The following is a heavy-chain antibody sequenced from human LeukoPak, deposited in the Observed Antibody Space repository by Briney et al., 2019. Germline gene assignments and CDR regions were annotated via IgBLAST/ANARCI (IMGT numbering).Heavy chain of an antibody. CDR1: GFTFSSYA. D-gene: IGHD3-3*01. V-gene: IGHV3-23*01. CDR3: AKALVYYDFWSGGY. J-gene: IGHJ4*02. Sequence: GGSLRLSCAASGFTFSSYAMSWVRQAPGKGLEWVSAISGSGGSTYYADSVKGRFTISRDNSKNTLYLQMNSLRAEDTAVYYCAKALVYYDFWSGGYWGQGTLVTVSS. CDR2: ISGSGGST.